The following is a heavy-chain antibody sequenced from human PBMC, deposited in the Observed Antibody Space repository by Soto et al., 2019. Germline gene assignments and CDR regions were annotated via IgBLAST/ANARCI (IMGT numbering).Heavy chain of an antibody. J-gene: IGHJ6*03. D-gene: IGHD4-17*01. Sequence: GGSLRLSCAASGFTFSDYYMSWIRQAPGKGLEWVSYISSSGSTIYYADSVKGRFTISRDNAKNSLYLQMNSLRAEDTAVYYCARWADYGDYGAPYYYYYYMDVWGKGTTVTVSS. V-gene: IGHV3-11*01. CDR2: ISSSGSTI. CDR1: GFTFSDYY. CDR3: ARWADYGDYGAPYYYYYYMDV.